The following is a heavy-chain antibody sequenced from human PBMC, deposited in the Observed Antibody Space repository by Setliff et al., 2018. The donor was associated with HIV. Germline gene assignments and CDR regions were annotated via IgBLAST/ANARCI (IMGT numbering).Heavy chain of an antibody. V-gene: IGHV4-31*03. Sequence: PSETLSLTCTVSGASISSGDYRWSWIRQHPGKGLEFLGYISYSGSSYYNPSLRSRVTISLDTSKNQFSLKLSSVTAADTAVYYCARGRPEELYDFWTDYYNAFDIWGQGTLVTVSS. D-gene: IGHD3-3*01. J-gene: IGHJ3*02. CDR1: GASISSGDYR. CDR3: ARGRPEELYDFWTDYYNAFDI. CDR2: ISYSGSS.